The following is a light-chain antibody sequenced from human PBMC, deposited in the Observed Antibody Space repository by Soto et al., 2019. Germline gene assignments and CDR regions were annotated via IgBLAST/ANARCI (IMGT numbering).Light chain of an antibody. CDR1: QSVSSW. J-gene: IGKJ2*01. CDR3: QEYHSYS. CDR2: KAS. V-gene: IGKV1-5*03. Sequence: DIQMTQSPSTLSAALGDRVTITCRASQSVSSWLAWNQQKPGKAPKLLIYKASSLESGVPPRFSGSGSGTEFTLTISSLQPEDFATYYCQEYHSYSFGQGTKLELK.